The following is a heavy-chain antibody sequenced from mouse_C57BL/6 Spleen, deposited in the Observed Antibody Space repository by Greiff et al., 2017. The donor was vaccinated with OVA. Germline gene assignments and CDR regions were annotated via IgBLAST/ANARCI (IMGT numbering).Heavy chain of an antibody. Sequence: QVQLQQPGAELVMPGASVKMSCKASGYTFTSYWITWVKQRPGQGLEWIGDIYPGSGSTNYNEKFKSKATLTVDTSSSTAYMQLSSLTSEDSAVYYCAREGDYYGSPDYWGQGTTLTVSS. V-gene: IGHV1-55*01. J-gene: IGHJ2*01. D-gene: IGHD1-1*01. CDR1: GYTFTSYW. CDR3: AREGDYYGSPDY. CDR2: IYPGSGST.